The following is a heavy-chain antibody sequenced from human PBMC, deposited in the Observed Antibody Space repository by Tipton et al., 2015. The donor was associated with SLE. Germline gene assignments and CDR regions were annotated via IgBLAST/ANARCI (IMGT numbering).Heavy chain of an antibody. Sequence: SLRLSCAASGITFSNYALSWVRQAPGRGLEWVSGISGSGTSTYYADSVKGRFPISRDNSKNTLYLQMNSLRAEDTAVYYCAKDGSSGWYQAFDIWGQGTMATVSS. CDR1: GITFSNYA. D-gene: IGHD6-19*01. V-gene: IGHV3-23*01. CDR2: ISGSGTST. CDR3: AKDGSSGWYQAFDI. J-gene: IGHJ3*02.